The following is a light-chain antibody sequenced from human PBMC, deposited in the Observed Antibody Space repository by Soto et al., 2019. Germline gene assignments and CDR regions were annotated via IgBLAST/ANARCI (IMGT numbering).Light chain of an antibody. CDR3: RV. CDR2: EVS. V-gene: IGLV2-8*01. J-gene: IGLJ1*01. Sequence: QSALTQPPSASGSPGQSVTISCTGTSSDVGGYNYVSWYQQHPGKAPKLMIYEVSKRPSGVPDRFPGSKSGNTASLTVSGLQAEDEADYYSRVFGTGTKVTVL. CDR1: SSDVGGYNY.